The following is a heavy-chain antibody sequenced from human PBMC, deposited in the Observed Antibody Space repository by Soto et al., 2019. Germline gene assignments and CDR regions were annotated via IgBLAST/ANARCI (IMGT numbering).Heavy chain of an antibody. D-gene: IGHD3-3*01. CDR1: GYTFTSYG. Sequence: GASVKVSCKASGYTFTSYGISWVRQAPGQGLEWMGWISAYNGNTNYAQKLQGRVTMTTDTSTSTAYMELRSLRSDDTAVYYCARDSRGYDFWSGYYDYWGQGTLVTVS. V-gene: IGHV1-18*01. CDR2: ISAYNGNT. CDR3: ARDSRGYDFWSGYYDY. J-gene: IGHJ4*02.